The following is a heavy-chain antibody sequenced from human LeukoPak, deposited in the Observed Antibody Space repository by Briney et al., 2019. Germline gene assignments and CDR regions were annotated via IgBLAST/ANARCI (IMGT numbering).Heavy chain of an antibody. CDR1: GFTFSSYE. Sequence: GGSLRLSCAASGFTFSSYEMNCVRQAPGKGLEWVSYISSSGSTIYYADSVKGRFTISRDNAKNSLHLQMNSLRAEDTAVYYCAKDQSAIAGIDYWGQGTLVTVSS. CDR2: ISSSGSTI. CDR3: AKDQSAIAGIDY. D-gene: IGHD6-13*01. J-gene: IGHJ4*02. V-gene: IGHV3-48*03.